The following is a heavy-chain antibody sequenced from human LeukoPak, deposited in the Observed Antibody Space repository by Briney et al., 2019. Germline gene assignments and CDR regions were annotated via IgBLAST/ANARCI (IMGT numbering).Heavy chain of an antibody. CDR2: ISYDGSNK. CDR1: GFTFSSYG. Sequence: GGSLRLSCAASGFTFSSYGMHWVRQAPGKGLEWVAVISYDGSNKYYADSVKGRFTISRDNSKNTLYLQMDSLRAEDTAVYYCAKDQAPYIAAVSDAFDIWGQGTMVTVSS. V-gene: IGHV3-30*18. J-gene: IGHJ3*02. D-gene: IGHD6-13*01. CDR3: AKDQAPYIAAVSDAFDI.